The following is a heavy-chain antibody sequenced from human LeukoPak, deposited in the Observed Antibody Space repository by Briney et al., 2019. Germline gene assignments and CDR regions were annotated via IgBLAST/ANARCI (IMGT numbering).Heavy chain of an antibody. CDR3: VKDTSIAVAGTFDY. CDR1: GFTFDDYA. CDR2: ISWNSGSI. J-gene: IGHJ4*02. Sequence: SLRLSCAASGFTFDDYAMHWVRQAPGKGLEWVSGISWNSGSIGYADSVKGRFTISRGNAKNSLYLQMNSLRAEDTALYYCVKDTSIAVAGTFDYWGQGTLVTVSS. D-gene: IGHD6-19*01. V-gene: IGHV3-9*01.